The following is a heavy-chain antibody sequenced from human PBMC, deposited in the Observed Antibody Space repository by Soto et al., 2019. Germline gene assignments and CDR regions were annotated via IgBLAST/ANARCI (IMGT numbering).Heavy chain of an antibody. Sequence: SETLSLTCTVSGGSISRGGYYWSWIRQNPGKGLEWIGYTYNSVSTYYNPSLKSRVTISVDTSKNHFSLKLTSVTAADTAVYYCARGREMATLLSPFDYWGQGTLVTVSS. J-gene: IGHJ4*02. CDR3: ARGREMATLLSPFDY. D-gene: IGHD5-12*01. CDR2: TYNSVST. V-gene: IGHV4-31*03. CDR1: GGSISRGGYY.